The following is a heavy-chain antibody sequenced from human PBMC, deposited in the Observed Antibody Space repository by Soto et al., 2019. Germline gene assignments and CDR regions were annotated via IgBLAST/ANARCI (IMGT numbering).Heavy chain of an antibody. J-gene: IGHJ4*02. CDR1: RFSFSEYT. CDR3: ARGIGGVPLAEDLDY. Sequence: PGGSLRLSCVASRFSFSEYTMSWVRQAPGKGLDWVSTISTSSSNIFYAASVKGRFTVSRDNAKNTLYLQMDNLRAEDTAVYFCARGIGGVPLAEDLDYCGPGPLVTVSS. D-gene: IGHD3-3*01. V-gene: IGHV3-21*06. CDR2: ISTSSSNI.